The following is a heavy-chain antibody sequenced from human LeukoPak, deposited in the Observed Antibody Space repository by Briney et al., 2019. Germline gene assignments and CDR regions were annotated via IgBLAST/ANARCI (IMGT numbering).Heavy chain of an antibody. CDR3: ARGQQPPGFDP. Sequence: SETLSLTCAVYGGSFSGYYWSWIRQPPGKGLEWIGEINHSGSTNYNPSLESRVTISVDTSKNQFSLRLSSVTAADTAVYYCARGQQPPGFDPWGQGTLVTVSS. J-gene: IGHJ5*02. CDR2: INHSGST. V-gene: IGHV4-34*01. CDR1: GGSFSGYY. D-gene: IGHD6-13*01.